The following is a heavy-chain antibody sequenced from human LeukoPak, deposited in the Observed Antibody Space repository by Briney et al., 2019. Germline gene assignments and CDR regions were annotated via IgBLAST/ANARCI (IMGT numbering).Heavy chain of an antibody. D-gene: IGHD3-9*01. J-gene: IGHJ6*02. CDR3: SREYFDWSRNYYYGMDV. Sequence: PGGSLRLSCAASGFTFNNYGMHRVRQAPGKALEWMALIWYDGSNKYYADSVKGRFTISRDNSKNTLYLQMNSLRAEDTAVYYCSREYFDWSRNYYYGMDVWGQGTTVTVSS. CDR2: IWYDGSNK. V-gene: IGHV3-33*01. CDR1: GFTFNNYG.